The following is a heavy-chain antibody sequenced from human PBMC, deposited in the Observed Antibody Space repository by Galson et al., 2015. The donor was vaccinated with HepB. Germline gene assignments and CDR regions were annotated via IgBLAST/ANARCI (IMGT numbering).Heavy chain of an antibody. CDR3: ARVPDCSSTSCYGAF. J-gene: IGHJ4*02. D-gene: IGHD2-2*01. Sequence: SVTVSCKASGYTFTSYGISWVRQAPGQGLEWMGWISAYNGNTNYAQKLQGRVTMTTDTSTSTAYMELRSLRSDDTAVYYCARVPDCSSTSCYGAFWGQGTLVTASS. CDR2: ISAYNGNT. CDR1: GYTFTSYG. V-gene: IGHV1-18*01.